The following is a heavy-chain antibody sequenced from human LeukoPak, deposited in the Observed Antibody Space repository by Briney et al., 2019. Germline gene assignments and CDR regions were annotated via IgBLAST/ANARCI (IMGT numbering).Heavy chain of an antibody. CDR3: ASRIADYYYYGMDV. CDR2: MSPNSGNT. Sequence: ASVKVSCKASGYTFTSYDINWVRQATGQGLEWMGWMSPNSGNTGYAQKFQGRVTMTRNTSISTAYMELSSLRSEDTAVYYCASRIADYYYYGMDVWGQGTTVTVSS. V-gene: IGHV1-8*01. D-gene: IGHD6-13*01. J-gene: IGHJ6*02. CDR1: GYTFTSYD.